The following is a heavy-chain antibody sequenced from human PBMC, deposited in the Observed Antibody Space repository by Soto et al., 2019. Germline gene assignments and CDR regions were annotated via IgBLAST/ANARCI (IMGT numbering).Heavy chain of an antibody. J-gene: IGHJ6*02. CDR3: ARIVITIFGVVIIPPYYGMDV. D-gene: IGHD3-3*01. CDR2: ISSSSSTI. V-gene: IGHV3-48*02. CDR1: GFTFSSYS. Sequence: GGSLRLSCAASGFTFSSYSMNWVRQAPGKGLEWVSYISSSSSTIDYVDSVKGRFTISRDNAKNSLYLQMNSLRDEDTAVYYCARIVITIFGVVIIPPYYGMDVWGQGTTVTVSS.